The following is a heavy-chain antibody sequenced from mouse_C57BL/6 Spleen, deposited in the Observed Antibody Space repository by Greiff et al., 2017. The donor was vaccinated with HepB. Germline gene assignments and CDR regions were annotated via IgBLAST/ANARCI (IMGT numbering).Heavy chain of an antibody. CDR1: GYAFSSYW. CDR2: IYPGDGDT. J-gene: IGHJ1*03. V-gene: IGHV1-80*01. Sequence: VQLQQSGAELVKPGASVKISCKASGYAFSSYWMNWVKQRPGKGLEWIGQIYPGDGDTNYNGKFKGKATLTADKSSSPAYMQLSSLTSEDSAVYFCARRNYYGSRGYFDVWGTGTTVTVSS. CDR3: ARRNYYGSRGYFDV. D-gene: IGHD1-1*01.